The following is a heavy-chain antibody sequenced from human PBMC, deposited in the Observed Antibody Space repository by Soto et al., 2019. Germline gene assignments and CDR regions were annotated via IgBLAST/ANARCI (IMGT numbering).Heavy chain of an antibody. D-gene: IGHD2-15*01. CDR2: INHSGST. V-gene: IGHV4-34*01. Sequence: QVQLQQWGAELLKPSETLSLTCAVYGGSFSGYYWSWIRQPPGKGLEWIGEINHSGSTNYNPSLKSRVTISVDTSKNQFSLKLSSVTAADTAVYYCARLPGVVVVAARDYWGQGNLVTVSS. CDR3: ARLPGVVVVAARDY. CDR1: GGSFSGYY. J-gene: IGHJ4*02.